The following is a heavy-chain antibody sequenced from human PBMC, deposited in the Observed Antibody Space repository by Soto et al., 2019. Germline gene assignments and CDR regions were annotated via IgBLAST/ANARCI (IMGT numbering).Heavy chain of an antibody. Sequence: GGSLRLSCAASGFTFSSYGMHWVRQAPGKGLEWVAVIWYDGSNKYYADSVKGRFTISRDNSKNTLYLQMNSLRAEDTAVYYCARDDSAAALFDYWGQGTLVTVSS. CDR3: ARDDSAAALFDY. D-gene: IGHD6-13*01. CDR1: GFTFSSYG. J-gene: IGHJ4*02. V-gene: IGHV3-33*01. CDR2: IWYDGSNK.